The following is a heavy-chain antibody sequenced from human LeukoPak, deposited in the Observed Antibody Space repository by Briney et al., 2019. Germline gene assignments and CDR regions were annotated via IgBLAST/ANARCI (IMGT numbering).Heavy chain of an antibody. CDR3: ASLPWGVRGVIIQDFHY. CDR2: IYRSGTT. J-gene: IGHJ4*02. CDR1: GGSISSTNW. V-gene: IGHV4-4*02. Sequence: SETLSLTCAVSGGSISSTNWWSWVRQPPGKGLEWIGEIYRSGTTNYKPSLKSRVTISLDKSRNHFSLKLSSVTAADTAVYYCASLPWGVRGVIIQDFHYWGQGTLVTVSS. D-gene: IGHD3-10*01.